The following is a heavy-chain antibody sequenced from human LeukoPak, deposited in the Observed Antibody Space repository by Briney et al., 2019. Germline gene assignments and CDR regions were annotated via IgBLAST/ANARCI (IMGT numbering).Heavy chain of an antibody. CDR1: GGSIRSYY. Sequence: PSETLSLTCTVSGGSIRSYYWSWIRQPPGKGLEWIGYIYYSGSINYNPSLKSRVTISVDTYKNQFSLKLSSVTAADTAMYYCARVTIVRGVVDWFDPWGQGTLVTVSS. CDR2: IYYSGSI. J-gene: IGHJ5*02. D-gene: IGHD3-10*01. CDR3: ARVTIVRGVVDWFDP. V-gene: IGHV4-59*01.